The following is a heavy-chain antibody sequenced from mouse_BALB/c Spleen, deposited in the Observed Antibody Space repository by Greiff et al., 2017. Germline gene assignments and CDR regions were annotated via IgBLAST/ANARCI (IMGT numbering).Heavy chain of an antibody. Sequence: EVQGVESGGGLVKPGGSLKLSCAASGFTFSSYAMSWVRQTPEKRLEWVASISSGGSTYYTDSVKGRFTISRDNARNILYLQMSSLRSEDTAMYYCARGPYYYGSSYWYFDVWGAGTTVTVSS. J-gene: IGHJ1*01. CDR1: GFTFSSYA. CDR3: ARGPYYYGSSYWYFDV. CDR2: ISSGGST. V-gene: IGHV5-6-5*01. D-gene: IGHD1-1*01.